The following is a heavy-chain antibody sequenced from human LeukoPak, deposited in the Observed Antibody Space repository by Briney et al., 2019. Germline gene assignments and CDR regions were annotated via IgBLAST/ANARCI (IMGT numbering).Heavy chain of an antibody. CDR2: IKQDGSEK. CDR1: GFTFSSYW. J-gene: IGHJ4*02. D-gene: IGHD6-19*01. V-gene: IGHV3-7*01. CDR3: ARALYSSGWYRGYYFDY. Sequence: PGGSLRLSCAASGFTFSSYWMSWVRQAPGKGLEWVANIKQDGSEKYYVDSVKGRFTISRDNAKNSLYLQMNSLRAEDTAVYYCARALYSSGWYRGYYFDYWGQGTLVTVSS.